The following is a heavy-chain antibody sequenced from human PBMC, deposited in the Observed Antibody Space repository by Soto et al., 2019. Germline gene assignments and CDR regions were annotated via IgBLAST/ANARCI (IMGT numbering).Heavy chain of an antibody. V-gene: IGHV1-2*02. CDR1: GYTFTDYY. D-gene: IGHD5-12*01. CDR3: ARAKHSGYSGGNNDY. CDR2: INPNSDGT. Sequence: ASVKVSCKASGYTFTDYYMHWVRQAPGQGLEWMGWINPNSDGTNYAQKFQGRVTMTRDTSISTAYMELSSLRSDDTAVYYCARAKHSGYSGGNNDYWGQGNKVTVAS. J-gene: IGHJ4*02.